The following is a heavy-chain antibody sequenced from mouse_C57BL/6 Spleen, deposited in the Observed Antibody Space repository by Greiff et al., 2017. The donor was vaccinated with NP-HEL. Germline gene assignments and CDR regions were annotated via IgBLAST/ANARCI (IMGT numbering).Heavy chain of an antibody. Sequence: QVQLQQSGPELVKPGASVKISCKASGYAFSSSWMNWVKQRPGKGLEWIGRIYPGDGDTNYNGKFKGKATLTADKSSSTAYMQLSSLTSEDSAVYFCARYNWDYFDYWGKGTTLTVSS. CDR3: ARYNWDYFDY. D-gene: IGHD4-1*02. CDR1: GYAFSSSW. CDR2: IYPGDGDT. J-gene: IGHJ2*01. V-gene: IGHV1-82*01.